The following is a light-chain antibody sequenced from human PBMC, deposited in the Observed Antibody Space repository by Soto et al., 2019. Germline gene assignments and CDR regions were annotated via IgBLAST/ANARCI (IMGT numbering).Light chain of an antibody. Sequence: SYELTQPPSASVAPGKTARITCGGNNIGSKSVHWYQQKPGQAPVLVIYYEIDRPSGIPERFSGSNSGNTATLTITRVDAGDEADYYCHVWDSDSDHPVFGGGTKLTVL. CDR3: HVWDSDSDHPV. CDR2: YEI. V-gene: IGLV3-21*04. J-gene: IGLJ2*01. CDR1: NIGSKS.